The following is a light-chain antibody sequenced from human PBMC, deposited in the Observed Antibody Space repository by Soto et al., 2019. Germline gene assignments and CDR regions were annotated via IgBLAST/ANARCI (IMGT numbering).Light chain of an antibody. CDR2: GAS. J-gene: IGKJ4*01. V-gene: IGKV3-20*01. CDR1: QSVSSNY. CDR3: QQYDTSPPLT. Sequence: IVLTQSPVTLSLSPLDRATLSCRASQSVSSNYLGWYQQKPGQAPRLLLYGASSRAIGIPDRFSGSGSGTDFTLTISRLEPEDFAVYYCQQYDTSPPLTFGGGTKGISN.